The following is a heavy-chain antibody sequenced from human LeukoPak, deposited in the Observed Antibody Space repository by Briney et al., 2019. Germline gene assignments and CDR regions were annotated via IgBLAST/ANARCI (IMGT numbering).Heavy chain of an antibody. V-gene: IGHV3-30*03. Sequence: PGGSLRLSCAASGFTFSSYGMHWVRQAPGKGLEWVAVISYDGSNKYYADSVKGRFTISRDNSKNTLYLQMNSLRAEDTAVYYCASRSGTYPYYYYGMDVWGQGTTVTVSS. D-gene: IGHD1-26*01. CDR3: ASRSGTYPYYYYGMDV. CDR2: ISYDGSNK. CDR1: GFTFSSYG. J-gene: IGHJ6*02.